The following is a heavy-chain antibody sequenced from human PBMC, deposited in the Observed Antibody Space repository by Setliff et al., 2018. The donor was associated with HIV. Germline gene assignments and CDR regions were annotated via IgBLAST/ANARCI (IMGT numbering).Heavy chain of an antibody. V-gene: IGHV1-69*08. CDR1: ADTFTNCL. CDR2: IISILGTP. Sequence: SVKVSCKASADTFTNCLINWVRQAPGQGLEWMGRIISILGTPNYSHKFQGRVTITADKSTTTTYMELSSLRSDDTAIYYCARVSPDYGSGYFYWGQGTLVTVSS. CDR3: ARVSPDYGSGYFY. D-gene: IGHD3-10*01. J-gene: IGHJ4*02.